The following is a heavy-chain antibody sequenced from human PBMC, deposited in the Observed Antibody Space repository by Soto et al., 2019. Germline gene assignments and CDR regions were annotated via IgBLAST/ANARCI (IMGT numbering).Heavy chain of an antibody. CDR1: GDSVSTSSAA. Sequence: SQTLSLTCAISGDSVSTSSAAWTWIRQSPSRGLEWLGRTYYRSKWYYDYAVSVKSRVAINPDTSKNQFSLQLNSVTPEDTAVYYCAREYNSGHDYWGQGTLVTVSS. J-gene: IGHJ4*02. V-gene: IGHV6-1*01. CDR2: TYYRSKWYY. D-gene: IGHD6-19*01. CDR3: AREYNSGHDY.